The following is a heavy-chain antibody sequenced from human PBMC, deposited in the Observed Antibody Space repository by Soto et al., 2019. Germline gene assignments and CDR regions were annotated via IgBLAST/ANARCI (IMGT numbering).Heavy chain of an antibody. CDR1: GFTFSSYA. D-gene: IGHD2-2*01. CDR3: SKDLKDVVVPTTMGHFYYYYGMDV. V-gene: IGHV3-23*01. J-gene: IGHJ6*02. CDR2: ISGSVGST. Sequence: VGSLRLSCAASGFTFSSYAMSWVRQAPGKGLEWVSAISGSVGSTYYADSVKGRFTISRDNSKNTLYLQMNSLRAEDTAVYYCSKDLKDVVVPTTMGHFYYYYGMDVWGQGTTVTVSS.